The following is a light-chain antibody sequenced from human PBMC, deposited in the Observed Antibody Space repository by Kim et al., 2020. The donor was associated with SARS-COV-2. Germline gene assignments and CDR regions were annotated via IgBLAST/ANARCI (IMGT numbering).Light chain of an antibody. V-gene: IGKV3-20*01. CDR3: QQYETSPWT. CDR1: QSVGSDY. CDR2: ATS. J-gene: IGKJ1*01. Sequence: EIVLTQSPDTLSLSPGERATLSCRTSQSVGSDYLAWYQQKPGQAPRLLIYATSRRATGIPDRFSGSGSGTDFTLTISRLEPEDFAVFYCQQYETSPWTFGQGTKLEIK.